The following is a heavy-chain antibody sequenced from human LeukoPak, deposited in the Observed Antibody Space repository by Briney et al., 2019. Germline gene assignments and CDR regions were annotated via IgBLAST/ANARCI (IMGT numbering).Heavy chain of an antibody. D-gene: IGHD6-13*01. CDR1: GFTFSDYY. Sequence: GGSLRLSCAASGFTFSDYYMSWIRQTPGKGLEWVSYISSSGTYTNYADSVKGRFTISRDNAKNSLYLQMNSLRAEDTAVYYCARDRKVRGSSWYNVYYFDYWGQGTLVTVSS. CDR3: ARDRKVRGSSWYNVYYFDY. CDR2: ISSSGTYT. V-gene: IGHV3-11*06. J-gene: IGHJ4*02.